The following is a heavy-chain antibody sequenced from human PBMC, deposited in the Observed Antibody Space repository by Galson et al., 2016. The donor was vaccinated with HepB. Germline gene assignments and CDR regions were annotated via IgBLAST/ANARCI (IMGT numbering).Heavy chain of an antibody. V-gene: IGHV3-11*06. D-gene: IGHD2-21*02. CDR2: ISGSSCDT. J-gene: IGHJ4*02. Sequence: SLRLSCAASGFTFSDYYMSWIRQAPGKGLEWVSYISGSSCDTKYAASVKGRFTISRDNAKNSPYIQMNTLRAEDTAVYYCAVCGGGCSNFAYWGQGTLVTVSS. CDR1: GFTFSDYY. CDR3: AVCGGGCSNFAY.